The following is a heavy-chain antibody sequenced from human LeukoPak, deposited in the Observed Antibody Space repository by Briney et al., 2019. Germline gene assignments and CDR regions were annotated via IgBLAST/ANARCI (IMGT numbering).Heavy chain of an antibody. J-gene: IGHJ4*02. V-gene: IGHV3-48*01. D-gene: IGHD4-17*01. CDR1: GFTFSAYS. CDR3: AKDGPYGDHEIDY. CDR2: ISSRSFTI. Sequence: GGSLRLSCAASGFTFSAYSMNWVRQAPGKGLDWVSYISSRSFTIYYADSVKGRFTISRDNAKNSLYLEMNSLRAEDTAVYYCAKDGPYGDHEIDYWGQGTLVTVSS.